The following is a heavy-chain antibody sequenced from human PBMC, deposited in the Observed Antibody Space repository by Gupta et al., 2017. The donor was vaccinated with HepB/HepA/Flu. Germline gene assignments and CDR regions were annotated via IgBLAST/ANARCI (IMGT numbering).Heavy chain of an antibody. CDR3: AKDWSSPQRALGY. CDR2: ISYDGSNK. D-gene: IGHD3-3*01. Sequence: QVQLVESGGGVVQPGRSLRLSCAASGFTFSSYGMHWVRQAPGKGLEWVAVISYDGSNKYYADSVKGRFTISRDNSKNTLYLQMNSLRAEDTAVYYCAKDWSSPQRALGYWGQGTLVTVSS. J-gene: IGHJ4*02. V-gene: IGHV3-30*18. CDR1: GFTFSSYG.